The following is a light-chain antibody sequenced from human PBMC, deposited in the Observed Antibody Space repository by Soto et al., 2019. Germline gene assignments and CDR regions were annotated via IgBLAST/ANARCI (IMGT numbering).Light chain of an antibody. CDR3: QQYNNWIS. V-gene: IGKV3-15*01. J-gene: IGKJ5*01. Sequence: EIVMTQSPATLSVSPGERATLSCRASQSVSSKLAWYQQKPGQAPRLLIYGASTRATGIPARFSGSGSGTEFTLTISSLQSEDSAVYYCQQYNNWISFGQGTRLEIK. CDR1: QSVSSK. CDR2: GAS.